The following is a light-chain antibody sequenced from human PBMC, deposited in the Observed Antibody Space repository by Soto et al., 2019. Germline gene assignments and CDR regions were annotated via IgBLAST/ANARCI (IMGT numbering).Light chain of an antibody. CDR2: GAS. J-gene: IGKJ1*01. V-gene: IGKV3-15*01. CDR1: QSVSNF. Sequence: EKVLTQSPATLSMSPGERATLSCRASQSVSNFLAWYQQKPGQTPRLLIYGASTRATGIPARFSGSGSGTEFTITISSLQSEDFAVYYCPHDTNWPSWTFGQGTKVEVK. CDR3: PHDTNWPSWT.